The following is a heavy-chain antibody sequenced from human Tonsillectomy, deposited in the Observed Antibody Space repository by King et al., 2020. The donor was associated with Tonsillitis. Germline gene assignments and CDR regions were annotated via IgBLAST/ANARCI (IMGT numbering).Heavy chain of an antibody. J-gene: IGHJ4*02. D-gene: IGHD5-18*01. Sequence: QLVPSGAEVKKPGASLKISCKGSGYSFPSYWIGWVRQMPGKSLEWMGIIYPGDSDTRYSPSFQGQVTISADKSISTAYLQWSSLKASDTAMYYCARRGGYSYGTVYFDYWGQGTLVTVSS. CDR2: IYPGDSDT. CDR1: GYSFPSYW. CDR3: ARRGGYSYGTVYFDY. V-gene: IGHV5-51*03.